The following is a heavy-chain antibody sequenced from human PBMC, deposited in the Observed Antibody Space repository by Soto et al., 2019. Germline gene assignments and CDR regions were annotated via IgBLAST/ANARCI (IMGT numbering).Heavy chain of an antibody. V-gene: IGHV3-21*01. D-gene: IGHD6-13*01. J-gene: IGHJ6*02. Sequence: LRLSCAASGFTFSSYSMNWVRQAPGKGLEWVSSISSSSSYIYYADSVKGRFTISRDNAKNSLYLQRNSLRAEDTAVYYCARGLYSSSWYGALGAYYYYGMDVWGQGTTVTVSS. CDR3: ARGLYSSSWYGALGAYYYYGMDV. CDR1: GFTFSSYS. CDR2: ISSSSSYI.